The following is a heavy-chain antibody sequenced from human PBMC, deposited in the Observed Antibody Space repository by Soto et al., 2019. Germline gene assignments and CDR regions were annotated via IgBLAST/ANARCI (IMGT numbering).Heavy chain of an antibody. CDR3: AKRYCTTTTCVREIDY. Sequence: GGSLSLSCAASGFIFTNYAMTGVLHAPGKGLEWVSTISGSGGDTYYAGSIKGRFTNSRDNYKKTVYLQMNSLRAEDTATYYCAKRYCTTTTCVREIDYWGQGTLVTVSS. J-gene: IGHJ4*02. D-gene: IGHD2-2*01. V-gene: IGHV3-23*01. CDR1: GFIFTNYA. CDR2: ISGSGGDT.